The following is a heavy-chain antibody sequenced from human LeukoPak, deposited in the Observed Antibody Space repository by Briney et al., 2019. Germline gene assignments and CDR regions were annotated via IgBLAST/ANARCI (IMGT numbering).Heavy chain of an antibody. CDR1: GFTFKNFA. J-gene: IGHJ4*02. D-gene: IGHD3-9*01. CDR3: ARTYYDILTGSRPFDY. V-gene: IGHV3-30*02. CDR2: IRYDGSIK. Sequence: GGSLRLSCAASGFTFKNFAMHWVRQAPGKGLEWVAFIRYDGSIKYYADSVKGRFTISRDNSNNTLYLQMNSLRAEDTAVYYCARTYYDILTGSRPFDYWGQGTLVTVSS.